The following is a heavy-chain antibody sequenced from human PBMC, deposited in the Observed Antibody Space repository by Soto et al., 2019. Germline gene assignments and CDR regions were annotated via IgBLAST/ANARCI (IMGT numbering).Heavy chain of an antibody. CDR1: GYTFSTYA. D-gene: IGHD3-10*01. Sequence: QVHLVQSGAEVKKPGASVNVSCKASGYTFSTYAMHWVRQAPGQRLEWMGWINAGNGNTKYSQSFQGRVTITRDTSASTAYIELSSLRSEVTAVYFCARDRFGGDYWGQGTLLTVSS. J-gene: IGHJ4*02. CDR2: INAGNGNT. V-gene: IGHV1-3*01. CDR3: ARDRFGGDY.